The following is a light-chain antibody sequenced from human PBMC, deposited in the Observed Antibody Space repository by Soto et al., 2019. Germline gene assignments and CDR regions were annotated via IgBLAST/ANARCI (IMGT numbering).Light chain of an antibody. CDR2: GVS. CDR1: QGVGNW. V-gene: IGKV1D-12*01. Sequence: DVQMTQSPSSVSASVGDRVTITCRASQGVGNWLAWYQHKPGNAPKLLIYGVSRLQSAVPARFSGNGYGTDLNLTISGMQTDDFATYSCKQANTFPHTVGPGTKVDIK. CDR3: KQANTFPHT. J-gene: IGKJ3*01.